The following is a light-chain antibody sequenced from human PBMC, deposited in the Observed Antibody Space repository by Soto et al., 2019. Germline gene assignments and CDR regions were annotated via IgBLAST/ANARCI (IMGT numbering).Light chain of an antibody. Sequence: QSALTQPASVAGSPGQSITISCTGPSSDVGGYNYVSWYQRRPGNAPKLMIYDGSNRPYGVSNRFYGSKSGNTASLTISGLQAEDEADYYCSSYTSSSPLVFGGGTKRTVL. CDR1: SSDVGGYNY. CDR2: DGS. CDR3: SSYTSSSPLV. V-gene: IGLV2-14*01. J-gene: IGLJ2*01.